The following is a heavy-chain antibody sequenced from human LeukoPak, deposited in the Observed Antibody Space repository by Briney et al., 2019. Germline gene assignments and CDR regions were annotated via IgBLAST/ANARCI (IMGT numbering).Heavy chain of an antibody. CDR3: AIEIAAAGDY. J-gene: IGHJ4*02. Sequence: PSETLSLTCAVYGGSFSGYYWSWIRQPPGKGLEWIGEINHSGSTNYNPSLKSRVTISVDTSKNQFSLKLSSVTAADTAVYYCAIEIAAAGDYWGQGTLVTVSS. V-gene: IGHV4-34*01. CDR2: INHSGST. CDR1: GGSFSGYY. D-gene: IGHD6-13*01.